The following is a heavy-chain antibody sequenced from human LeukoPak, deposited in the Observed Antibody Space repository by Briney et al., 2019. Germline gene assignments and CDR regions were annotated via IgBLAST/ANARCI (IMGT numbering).Heavy chain of an antibody. Sequence: ASVKVSCKASNYTFTSYSISWVRQAPGQGLEWMGWINGYNGNSNYAQSFQGRVTMTTDTSTSTVYMEVGSLRFDDTAVYYCARGGGGAVFDYWGQGTLVTVSS. J-gene: IGHJ4*02. V-gene: IGHV1-18*04. CDR2: INGYNGNS. CDR3: ARGGGGAVFDY. CDR1: NYTFTSYS. D-gene: IGHD1-26*01.